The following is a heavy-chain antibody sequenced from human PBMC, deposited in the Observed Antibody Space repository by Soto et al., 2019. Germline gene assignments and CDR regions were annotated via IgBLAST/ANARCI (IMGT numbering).Heavy chain of an antibody. Sequence: PGKGLEWVAVISYDGSNKYYADPVKGRFTISRDNSKNTLYLQMNSLRAEDTAVYYCSKDFATEALPGRSCRGHGTAVPVSA. V-gene: IGHV3-30-3*02. CDR3: SKDFATEALPGRSC. D-gene: IGHD6-6*01. CDR2: ISYDGSNK. J-gene: IGHJ4*01.